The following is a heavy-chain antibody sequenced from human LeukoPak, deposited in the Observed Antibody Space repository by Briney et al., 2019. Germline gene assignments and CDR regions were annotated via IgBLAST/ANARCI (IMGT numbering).Heavy chain of an antibody. V-gene: IGHV3-30*18. D-gene: IGHD6-19*01. CDR1: GFTFSSYG. J-gene: IGHJ4*02. CDR2: ISYDGSNK. CDR3: AKDRGIAV. Sequence: GGSLSLSCAASGFTFSSYGMHWVRQAPGKGLEWVAVISYDGSNKYYADSVKGRFTISRDNSKNTLYLQMNSLRAEDTAVYYCAKDRGIAVWGQGTLVTVSS.